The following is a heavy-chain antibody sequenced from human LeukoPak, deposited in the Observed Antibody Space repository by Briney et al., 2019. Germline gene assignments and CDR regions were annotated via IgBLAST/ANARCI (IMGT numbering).Heavy chain of an antibody. CDR1: GYTFTSYD. D-gene: IGHD3-9*01. CDR3: ARGTRLRYFDWLLSRVAFDI. J-gene: IGHJ3*02. CDR2: MNPNSGNT. V-gene: IGHV1-8*01. Sequence: GASVKVSCKASGYTFTSYDINWVRQATGQGLEWMGWMNPNSGNTGYAQKFQGRVTMTRNTSISTAYMELSSLRSEDTAVYYCARGTRLRYFDWLLSRVAFDIWGQRTMVTVSS.